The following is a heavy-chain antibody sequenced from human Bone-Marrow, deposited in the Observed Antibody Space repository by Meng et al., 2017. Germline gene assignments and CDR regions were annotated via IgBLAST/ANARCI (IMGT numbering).Heavy chain of an antibody. V-gene: IGHV7-4-1*02. CDR2: INTNTGNP. J-gene: IGHJ6*02. CDR1: GNTFISYA. CDR3: AMTILAVADLYYYGMDV. Sequence: ASVKVSCKASGNTFISYAMNWVRQAPGQGLEWMGWINTNTGNPTYAQGFTGRFVFSLDTSVSTAYLQISSLKAEDTAVYYCAMTILAVADLYYYGMDVWGQGNMVTVSS. D-gene: IGHD6-19*01.